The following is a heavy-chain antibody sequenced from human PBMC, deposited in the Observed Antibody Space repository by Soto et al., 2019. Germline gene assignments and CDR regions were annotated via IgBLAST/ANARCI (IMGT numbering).Heavy chain of an antibody. Sequence: PGGSLRLSCTASGFTFGDYAMSWFRQAPGKGLEWVGFIRSKAYGGTTEYAASVKGRFTISRDDSKSIAYLQMNSLKTEDTAVYYCTRDQDGYSGYTYPFYYYYMEVWGKGTTVTVSS. V-gene: IGHV3-49*03. CDR2: IRSKAYGGTT. D-gene: IGHD5-12*01. CDR3: TRDQDGYSGYTYPFYYYYMEV. J-gene: IGHJ6*03. CDR1: GFTFGDYA.